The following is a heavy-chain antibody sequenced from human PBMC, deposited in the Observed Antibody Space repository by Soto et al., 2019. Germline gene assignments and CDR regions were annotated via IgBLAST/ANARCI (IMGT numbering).Heavy chain of an antibody. V-gene: IGHV3-23*01. Sequence: EVQLLESGGGLVQPGGSLRLSCAASGFTFSSYAMSWVRQAPGKVLEWVSAISGSGGSTYYADSVKGRFTIARDDSTNTLHLKLNSLRAEDTAVYYCATPASGYCSGGSCYSQYYFDYWGQRTLVTVS. J-gene: IGHJ4*02. CDR2: ISGSGGST. CDR1: GFTFSSYA. D-gene: IGHD2-15*01. CDR3: ATPASGYCSGGSCYSQYYFDY.